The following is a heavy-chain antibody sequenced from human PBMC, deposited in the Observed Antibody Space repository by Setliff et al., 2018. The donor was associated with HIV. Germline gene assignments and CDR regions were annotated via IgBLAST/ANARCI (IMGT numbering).Heavy chain of an antibody. V-gene: IGHV1-69*06. CDR2: IIPIFGTP. CDR1: GDTFSSYV. Sequence: ASVKVSCKASGDTFSSYVISWVRQAPGQGLEWMGGIIPIFGTPIYAQKFQGRVTMTEDTSTDTAYMELSSLRSEDTAVYYCATGLQLWGVTVLDAFDIWGQGTMVTVSS. CDR3: ATGLQLWGVTVLDAFDI. D-gene: IGHD5-18*01. J-gene: IGHJ3*02.